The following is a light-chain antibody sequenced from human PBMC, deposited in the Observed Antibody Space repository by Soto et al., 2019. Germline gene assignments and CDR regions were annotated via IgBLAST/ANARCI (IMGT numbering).Light chain of an antibody. CDR2: GAS. Sequence: ELFLMLAPGTLSFSPGGRGTLSCQGSQTISSSFLAWYHQKPGQAPRLLIHGASSRATGIPDRFSGSGSGTDFTLTISRLEPEDFAVYYCQHYGNSYTFGRGTRLEIK. CDR1: QTISSSF. J-gene: IGKJ5*01. V-gene: IGKV3-20*01. CDR3: QHYGNSYT.